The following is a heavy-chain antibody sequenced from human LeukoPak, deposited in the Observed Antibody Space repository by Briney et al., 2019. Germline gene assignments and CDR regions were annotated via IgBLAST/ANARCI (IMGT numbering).Heavy chain of an antibody. Sequence: GGSLRLSCAASGFTVSSNYMSWVRQAPGKGLEWVSVIYSGGCTYYADSVKGRFTISRDNSNNTLYLQMNSLRAEDTAIYYCAKGYYYDSSLCAFDIWGQGTMVTVSS. CDR2: IYSGGCT. J-gene: IGHJ3*02. D-gene: IGHD3-22*01. CDR3: AKGYYYDSSLCAFDI. V-gene: IGHV3-53*01. CDR1: GFTVSSNY.